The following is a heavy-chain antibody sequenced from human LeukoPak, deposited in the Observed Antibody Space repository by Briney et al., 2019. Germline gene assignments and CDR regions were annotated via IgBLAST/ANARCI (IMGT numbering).Heavy chain of an antibody. V-gene: IGHV3-74*01. CDR1: GFTFSTYW. J-gene: IGHJ3*02. Sequence: GGSLRLSCAASGFTFSTYWMHWVRQVPGKGLVWVSRISSDGTNANYADSVKGRFTISRDNAKNTLYLQINSLRAEDTAVYYCAKDLVFGAFDIWGQGTMVTVSS. CDR3: AKDLVFGAFDI. CDR2: ISSDGTNA. D-gene: IGHD3-3*01.